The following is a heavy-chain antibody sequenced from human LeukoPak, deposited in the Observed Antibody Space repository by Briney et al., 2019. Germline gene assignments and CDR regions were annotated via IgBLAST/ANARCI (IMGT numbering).Heavy chain of an antibody. CDR2: IYYSGST. D-gene: IGHD6-13*01. Sequence: PSETLSLTCAVYGGSFSGYYWSWIRQPPGKGLEWIGYIYYSGSTYYNPSLKSRVTISVDTSKNQFSLKLSSVTAADTAVYYCARGLGSSWHEETYNWFDPWGQGTLVTVSP. CDR3: ARGLGSSWHEETYNWFDP. J-gene: IGHJ5*02. CDR1: GGSFSGYY. V-gene: IGHV4-30-4*08.